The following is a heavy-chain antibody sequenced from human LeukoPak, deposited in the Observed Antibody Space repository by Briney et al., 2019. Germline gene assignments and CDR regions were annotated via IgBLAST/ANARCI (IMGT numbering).Heavy chain of an antibody. CDR1: GFTFSSYA. D-gene: IGHD2-8*02. CDR2: ISYDGSNK. CDR3: ARDTGSDY. V-gene: IGHV3-30-3*01. J-gene: IGHJ4*02. Sequence: PGRSLRLSCAASGFTFSSYAMHWVRQAPGKGLEWVAVISYDGSNKYYADSVKGRFTISRDNSKNTLYLQMNSLRAEDTAVYYCARDTGSDYWGQGTLVTVSS.